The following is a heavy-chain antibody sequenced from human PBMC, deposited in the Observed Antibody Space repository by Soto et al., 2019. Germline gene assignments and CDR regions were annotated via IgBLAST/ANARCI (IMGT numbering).Heavy chain of an antibody. CDR1: GYTFFNYG. Sequence: QVQLVQSGTEVKKPGALVKVSCKTSGYTFFNYGISWVRQAPGQGLEWMGWISAYNGNTNYAQNLQGRVTMTTDTSTKTAYMELRSLRSDDTAVYYCARRSSSSSWFDPWGQGTLVTVSS. J-gene: IGHJ5*02. D-gene: IGHD6-6*01. CDR2: ISAYNGNT. V-gene: IGHV1-18*01. CDR3: ARRSSSSSWFDP.